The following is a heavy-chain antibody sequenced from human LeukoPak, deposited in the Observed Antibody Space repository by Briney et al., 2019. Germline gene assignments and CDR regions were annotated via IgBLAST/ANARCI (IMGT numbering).Heavy chain of an antibody. CDR3: ARHYYDILTGYPNHFDY. CDR2: IYYSGST. V-gene: IGHV4-39*01. CDR1: GGSISSSSYY. D-gene: IGHD3-9*01. J-gene: IGHJ4*02. Sequence: KPPETLSLTCTVSGGSISSSSYYWGWIRQPPGKGLEWIGSIYYSGSTYYNPSLKSRVTISVDTSKNQFSLKLSSVTAADTAVYYCARHYYDILTGYPNHFDYWGQGTLVTVSS.